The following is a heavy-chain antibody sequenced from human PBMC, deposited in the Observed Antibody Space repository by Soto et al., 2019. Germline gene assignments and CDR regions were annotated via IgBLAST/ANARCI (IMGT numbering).Heavy chain of an antibody. CDR1: GGSISSSSYY. J-gene: IGHJ4*02. CDR2: IYYSGST. CDR3: ASNTIFGVVTL. Sequence: SETLSLTCTVSGGSISSSSYYWGWIRQPPGKGLEWIGSIYYSGSTYYNPSLKSRVTISVDTSKNQFSLKLSSVTAADTAVYYCASNTIFGVVTLWGQGTLVTVS. D-gene: IGHD3-3*01. V-gene: IGHV4-39*01.